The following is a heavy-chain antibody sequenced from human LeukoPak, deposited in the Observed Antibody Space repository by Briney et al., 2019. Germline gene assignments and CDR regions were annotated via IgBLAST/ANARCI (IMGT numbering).Heavy chain of an antibody. CDR1: GFTISSYV. D-gene: IGHD1-26*01. Sequence: GGSLRLSCAASGFTISSYVMSWVRQAPGKGLEWVSAISGSGGSTYYADSVEGRFTISRDNSKNTLYLQMNSLRAEDTAVYYCAKLKRNLGPLWFDPWGQGTLVTVSS. V-gene: IGHV3-23*01. CDR3: AKLKRNLGPLWFDP. CDR2: ISGSGGST. J-gene: IGHJ5*02.